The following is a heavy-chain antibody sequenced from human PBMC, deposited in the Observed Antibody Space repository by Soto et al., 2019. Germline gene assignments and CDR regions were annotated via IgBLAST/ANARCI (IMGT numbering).Heavy chain of an antibody. V-gene: IGHV1-69*12. Sequence: QVQLVQSGAEVKKPGSSVKVSCKASGGTFSSYAISWVRQAPGQGLEWMGGIIPIFGTADYAQKFQGRVTIPADESTSTAYMELSSLRSEDTAVYYCGVVVDKHYYYGMDVWGQGTTVTVSS. CDR2: IIPIFGTA. CDR3: GVVVDKHYYYGMDV. D-gene: IGHD3-22*01. J-gene: IGHJ6*02. CDR1: GGTFSSYA.